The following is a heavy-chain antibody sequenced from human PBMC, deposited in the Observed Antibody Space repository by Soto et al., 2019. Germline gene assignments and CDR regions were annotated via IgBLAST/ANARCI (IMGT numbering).Heavy chain of an antibody. CDR2: IYYSGST. D-gene: IGHD2-8*01. Sequence: SETLSLTCTVSGGSISIYYWSWIRQPPGKGLEWIGYIYYSGSTNYNPSLKSRVTISVDTSKNQFSLKLSSVTAADTAVYYCARHNTAVYAINWFDPWGQGTLVTVSS. CDR3: ARHNTAVYAINWFDP. V-gene: IGHV4-59*01. CDR1: GGSISIYY. J-gene: IGHJ5*02.